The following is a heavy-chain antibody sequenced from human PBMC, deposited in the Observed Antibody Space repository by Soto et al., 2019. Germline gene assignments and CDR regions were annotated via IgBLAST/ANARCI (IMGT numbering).Heavy chain of an antibody. CDR2: ISPIFGTA. CDR3: ARERVTVTTFGYVDY. V-gene: IGHV1-69*01. Sequence: QVQLVKSWAEVKKPGSSVKVSCKASGGTFSSDVISWVRQVPGQGIEWLGGISPIFGTANYAQKFQGIVTITADESTSTVYMDLSSLRSDDRAVYYCARERVTVTTFGYVDYWGPGTLVNFAS. J-gene: IGHJ4*02. CDR1: GGTFSSDV. D-gene: IGHD4-17*01.